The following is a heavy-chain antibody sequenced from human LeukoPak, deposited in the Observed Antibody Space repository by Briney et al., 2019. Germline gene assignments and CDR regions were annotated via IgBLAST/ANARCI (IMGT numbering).Heavy chain of an antibody. Sequence: PSETLSLTCTVSGGSISSYYWSWIRQPPGKGLEWIGYIYYSGSTNYNPSLKSRVTISVDTSKNQFSLKLSSVTAADTAIYYCAKMDYMPYNWFDPWGQGTLVTVSS. V-gene: IGHV4-59*01. CDR1: GGSISSYY. D-gene: IGHD2-2*01. J-gene: IGHJ5*02. CDR3: AKMDYMPYNWFDP. CDR2: IYYSGST.